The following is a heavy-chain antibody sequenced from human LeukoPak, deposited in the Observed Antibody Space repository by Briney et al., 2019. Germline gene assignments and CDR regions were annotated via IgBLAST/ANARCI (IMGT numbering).Heavy chain of an antibody. V-gene: IGHV3-53*01. Sequence: GGSLRLSCAASGFVVSTNYMTWVRQSPGKGLEWVSVIYKDGRTFYTDSVKGRFTISRDNSKNTVYLQMSSLRVEDTAVYYCAKSLTYYHENSDSIWGQGTLVTVSS. CDR2: IYKDGRT. CDR3: AKSLTYYHENSDSI. J-gene: IGHJ4*02. CDR1: GFVVSTNY. D-gene: IGHD3-22*01.